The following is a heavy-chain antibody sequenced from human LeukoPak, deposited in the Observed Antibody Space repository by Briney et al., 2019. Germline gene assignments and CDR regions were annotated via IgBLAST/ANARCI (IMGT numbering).Heavy chain of an antibody. Sequence: SETLSLTCTVSGGSISSYYWSWIRQPPGKGLEWIGYMYYSGSTNYNPSTNYNPSLKSRVTISVDTSKNQFSLKLSSVTAADTAVYYCARDSCSGGGCHYWYFDLWGRGTLVTVSS. V-gene: IGHV4-59*01. J-gene: IGHJ2*01. CDR1: GGSISSYY. CDR2: MYYSGST. CDR3: ARDSCSGGGCHYWYFDL. D-gene: IGHD2-15*01.